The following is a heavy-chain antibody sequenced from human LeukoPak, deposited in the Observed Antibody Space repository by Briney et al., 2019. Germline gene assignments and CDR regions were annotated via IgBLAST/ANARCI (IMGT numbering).Heavy chain of an antibody. V-gene: IGHV4-39*01. D-gene: IGHD3-22*01. CDR2: IYYSGST. Sequence: SETLSLTCTVSGGSISSSGFYWTWIRQYPGKGLVWIGSIYYSGSTYYNPSLKSRVTISVDTSKNQFSLKLSSVTAADTAVYYCARHGLFHTREIDYSGQGTLVTVSS. CDR3: ARHGLFHTREIDY. CDR1: GGSISSSGFY. J-gene: IGHJ4*02.